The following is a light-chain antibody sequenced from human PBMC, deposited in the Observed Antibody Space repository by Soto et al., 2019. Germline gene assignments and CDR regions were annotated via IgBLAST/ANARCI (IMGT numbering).Light chain of an antibody. CDR2: RNS. CDR1: ASTIGRNY. Sequence: QSVLTQSPSASGTPGQRVTISCSGSASTIGRNYVYWYQQLPGTATKLLIYRNSQRPSGVPDRFSGSKSGTSASLAISGLRSEDEADYYCAAWDDNLSGFYVFGDGTKVTVL. CDR3: AAWDDNLSGFYV. J-gene: IGLJ1*01. V-gene: IGLV1-47*01.